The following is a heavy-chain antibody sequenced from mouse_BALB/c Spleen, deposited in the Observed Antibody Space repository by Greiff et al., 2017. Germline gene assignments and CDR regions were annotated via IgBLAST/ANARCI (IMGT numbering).Heavy chain of an antibody. D-gene: IGHD2-4*01. V-gene: IGHV1S137*01. J-gene: IGHJ4*01. CDR3: ARGGSTMTMDY. CDR2: ISTYYGDA. Sequence: VQLVESGAELVRPGVSVKISCKGSGYTFTDYAMHWVKQSHAKSLEWIGVISTYYGDASYNQKFKGKATMTVDKSSSTAYMELARLTSEDSAIYYCARGGSTMTMDYWGQGTSVTVSS. CDR1: GYTFTDYA.